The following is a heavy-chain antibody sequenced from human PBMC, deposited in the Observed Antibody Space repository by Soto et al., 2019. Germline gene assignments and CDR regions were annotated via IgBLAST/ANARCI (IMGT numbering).Heavy chain of an antibody. Sequence: SETLSLTCTVSGGSISSYYWSWIRQPPGKGLEWIGYIYYSGSTNYNPSLKSRVTISVDTSKNQFSLKLSSVTAADTAVYYCARSSWVAATPRYYYYYGMDVWGQGTTVTV. CDR3: ARSSWVAATPRYYYYYGMDV. CDR2: IYYSGST. CDR1: GGSISSYY. J-gene: IGHJ6*02. D-gene: IGHD2-15*01. V-gene: IGHV4-59*01.